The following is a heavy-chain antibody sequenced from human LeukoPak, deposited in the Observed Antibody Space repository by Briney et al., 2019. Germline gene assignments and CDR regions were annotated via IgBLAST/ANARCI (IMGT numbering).Heavy chain of an antibody. CDR2: IYSGGST. CDR1: GFTVSFNY. V-gene: IGHV3-53*01. Sequence: GGSLRLSCAASGFTVSFNYMSWVRQAPGKGLEWISVIYSGGSTYYADSVKGRFTISRDDSKNTLYFQMNSLRAEDTAIYYCARAQWRTYSYYYMDVWGKGTTVTVSS. D-gene: IGHD6-19*01. J-gene: IGHJ6*03. CDR3: ARAQWRTYSYYYMDV.